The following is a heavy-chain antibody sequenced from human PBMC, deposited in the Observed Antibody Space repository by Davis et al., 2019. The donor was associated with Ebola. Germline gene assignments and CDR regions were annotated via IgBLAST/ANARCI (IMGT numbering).Heavy chain of an antibody. Sequence: GGSLRLSCAASGFTFSGSSMHWVRQAPGRGLEWVGCIRSKANSYATAYAGSVKGRFTISSDESKKTAYLQKNNLKTEDAAVYYRTTPTDYGGYSRVDYWGQGTLVTVSS. V-gene: IGHV3-73*01. D-gene: IGHD4-23*01. J-gene: IGHJ4*02. CDR3: TTPTDYGGYSRVDY. CDR2: IRSKANSYAT. CDR1: GFTFSGSS.